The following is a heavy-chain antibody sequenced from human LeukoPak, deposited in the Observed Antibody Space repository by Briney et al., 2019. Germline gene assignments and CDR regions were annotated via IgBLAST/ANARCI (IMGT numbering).Heavy chain of an antibody. CDR2: IYDSGST. Sequence: SETLSLTCTVSGGSISSGDYHWSWIRQPPGKGLEWIGYIYDSGSTYYNPSLRSRVTISVDTSKNQFSLKLSSVTAADTAVYYCARDPVIALPDGAGGYWGQGALVTVSS. D-gene: IGHD2-8*01. CDR3: ARDPVIALPDGAGGY. V-gene: IGHV4-30-4*01. J-gene: IGHJ4*02. CDR1: GGSISSGDYH.